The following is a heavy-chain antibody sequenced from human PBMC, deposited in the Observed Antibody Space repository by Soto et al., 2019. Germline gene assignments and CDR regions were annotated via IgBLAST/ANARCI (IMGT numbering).Heavy chain of an antibody. CDR1: GYSFTSHW. V-gene: IGHV5-51*01. J-gene: IGHJ5*02. D-gene: IGHD5-12*01. Sequence: EVQLVPSGAAVKEPGATLKISCKGSGYSFTSHWIGWVRQMPGKGLEWMGIIYPGDSDTRYSPSFQCHVTISADKSISPVYLPWSSLTASDSAMDYCVRQSVAKDPRPCGQGLLVTVSS. CDR3: VRQSVAKDPRP. CDR2: IYPGDSDT.